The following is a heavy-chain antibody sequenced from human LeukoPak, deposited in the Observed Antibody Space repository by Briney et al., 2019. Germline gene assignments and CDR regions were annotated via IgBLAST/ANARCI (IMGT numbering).Heavy chain of an antibody. CDR1: GYTFTSYD. J-gene: IGHJ6*02. CDR2: MNPNSGNT. CDR3: ARSSTRSSHSYYNYYGMDV. Sequence: ASVKVSCKASGYTFTSYDINWVRQATGQGLEWMGWMNPNSGNTGYAQKFQGRVTMTRNTSISTAYMELSSLRSEDTAVYYCARSSTRSSHSYYNYYGMDVWGQRTTVTVSS. V-gene: IGHV1-8*01. D-gene: IGHD6-13*01.